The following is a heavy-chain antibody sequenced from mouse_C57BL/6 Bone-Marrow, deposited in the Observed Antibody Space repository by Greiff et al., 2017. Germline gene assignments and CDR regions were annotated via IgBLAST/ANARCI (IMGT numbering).Heavy chain of an antibody. V-gene: IGHV14-4*01. CDR1: GFNIKDDY. D-gene: IGHD1-1*01. J-gene: IGHJ3*01. Sequence: VQLQQSGAELVRPGASVKLSCTASGFNIKDDYMHWVKQRPEQGLEWIGWIDPENGDTEYASKFQGKATITADTSSNTAYLQLSSLTSEDTADYYCTTDYGSSYPAWFAYWGQGTLVTVSA. CDR3: TTDYGSSYPAWFAY. CDR2: IDPENGDT.